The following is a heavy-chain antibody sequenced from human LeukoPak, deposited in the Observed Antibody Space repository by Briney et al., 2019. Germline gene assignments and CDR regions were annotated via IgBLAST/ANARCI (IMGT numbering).Heavy chain of an antibody. J-gene: IGHJ2*01. V-gene: IGHV1-24*01. CDR2: FDPEDGET. CDR1: GYTLTELS. D-gene: IGHD4-17*01. Sequence: ASVKVSCKVSGYTLTELSMHWLRQAPGKGLEWMGGFDPEDGETIYAQKFQGRVTMTEDTSTDTAYMELSSLRSEDTAVYYCATYDYGDYNWYFDLWGRGTLVTVSS. CDR3: ATYDYGDYNWYFDL.